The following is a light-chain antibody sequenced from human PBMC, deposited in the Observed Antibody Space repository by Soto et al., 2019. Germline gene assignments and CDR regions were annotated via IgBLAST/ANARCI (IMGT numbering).Light chain of an antibody. Sequence: QSVLTQPASVSGSPGQSITISCTGSSSDIGTYNLVSWYQQYPGKAPQLMISEVNKRPSGVSYRFSGSKSGNTASLTISGLQAEDEDDYYCSSYADSGALVFGGGTKLTVL. CDR2: EVN. V-gene: IGLV2-14*02. CDR3: SSYADSGALV. CDR1: SSDIGTYNL. J-gene: IGLJ3*02.